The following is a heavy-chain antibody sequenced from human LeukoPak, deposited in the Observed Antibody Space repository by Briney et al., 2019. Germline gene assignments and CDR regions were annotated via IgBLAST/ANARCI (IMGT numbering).Heavy chain of an antibody. V-gene: IGHV4-4*07. D-gene: IGHD3-10*01. Sequence: SETLSLTCTVSGGSISSYYWSWIRQPAGQGLEWIGRIHTSGSTNYNPSLKSRVTMSVDTSKNQFSLKLNSVTAADTAVYYCARGSMGGSGTSYKDFYYGMDVWGQGTRFTVSS. CDR2: IHTSGST. CDR1: GGSISSYY. CDR3: ARGSMGGSGTSYKDFYYGMDV. J-gene: IGHJ6*02.